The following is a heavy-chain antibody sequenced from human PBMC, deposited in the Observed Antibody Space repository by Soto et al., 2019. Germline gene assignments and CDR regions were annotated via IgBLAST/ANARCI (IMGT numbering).Heavy chain of an antibody. V-gene: IGHV3-21*01. J-gene: IGHJ5*02. CDR3: ARDDSSSWYLNWFDP. Sequence: GGSLRLSCAASVFPFSSYSMNWVRQAPGKGLEWVSSISSSSSYIYYADSVKGRFTISRDNAKNSLYLQMNSLRAEDTAVYYCARDDSSSWYLNWFDPWGQGTLVTVSS. CDR2: ISSSSSYI. D-gene: IGHD6-13*01. CDR1: VFPFSSYS.